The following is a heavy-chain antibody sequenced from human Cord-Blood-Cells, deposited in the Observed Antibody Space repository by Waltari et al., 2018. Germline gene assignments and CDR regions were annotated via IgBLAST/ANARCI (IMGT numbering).Heavy chain of an antibody. D-gene: IGHD6-13*01. J-gene: IGHJ4*02. CDR2: INPNSGGT. CDR3: ARVKIAAAGTD. CDR1: GYTFTGYY. Sequence: QVQLVQSGAEVKKPGASVKVSCKASGYTFTGYYMHWVRQAPGQGLEWMGWINPNSGGTNYAQRLQGRVTMTRDTSISTAYMELSSLRSDDTAVYYCARVKIAAAGTDWGQGTLVTVSS. V-gene: IGHV1-2*02.